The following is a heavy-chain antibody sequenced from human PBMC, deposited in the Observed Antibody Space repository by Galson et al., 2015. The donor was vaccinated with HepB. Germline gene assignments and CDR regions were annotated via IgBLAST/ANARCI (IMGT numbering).Heavy chain of an antibody. V-gene: IGHV1-69*13. D-gene: IGHD3-16*01. CDR1: GGTFSSYA. CDR3: AREGGASYGRFDP. Sequence: SVKVSCKASGGTFSSYAISWVRQAPGQGLEWMGGIIPIFGTANYAQKFQGRVTITADESTSTAYMELSSLRSEDTAMYYCAREGGASYGRFDPWGQGTLVTVSS. CDR2: IIPIFGTA. J-gene: IGHJ5*02.